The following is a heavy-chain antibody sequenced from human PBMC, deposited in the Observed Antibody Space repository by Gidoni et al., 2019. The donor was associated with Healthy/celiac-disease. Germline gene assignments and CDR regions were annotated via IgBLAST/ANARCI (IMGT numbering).Heavy chain of an antibody. CDR3: ARAPHYGDWFDP. V-gene: IGHV4-34*01. Sequence: QVQLQQWGAGLLKPSATLSLTCAVYGWSFSGYYWSWIRQPPGKGLEWIGEINHSGSTNYNPSLKSRVTISVDTSKNQFSLKLSSVTAADTAVYYCARAPHYGDWFDPWGQGTLVTVSS. D-gene: IGHD3-16*01. CDR1: GWSFSGYY. CDR2: INHSGST. J-gene: IGHJ5*02.